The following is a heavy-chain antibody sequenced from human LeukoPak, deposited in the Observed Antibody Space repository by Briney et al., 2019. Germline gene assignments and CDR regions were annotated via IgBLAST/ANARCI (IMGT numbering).Heavy chain of an antibody. J-gene: IGHJ4*02. V-gene: IGHV3-30*18. CDR1: GFTFSSYG. CDR3: AKEARYFGWLFDY. CDR2: IKYDGSNT. D-gene: IGHD3-9*01. Sequence: GGSLRLSCAASGFTFSSYGMHWVRQAPGKGLEWVAVIKYDGSNTYYADSVKGRFTISRDNSKNTLYLQMNSLRAEDTAVYYCAKEARYFGWLFDYWGQGTLVSVS.